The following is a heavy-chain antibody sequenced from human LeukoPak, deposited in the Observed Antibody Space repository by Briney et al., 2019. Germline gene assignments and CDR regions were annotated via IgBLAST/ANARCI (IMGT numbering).Heavy chain of an antibody. Sequence: PSETLSLTCAVSGGSTSSGGYSWSWIRQPPGKGLEWIGYIYHSGSTYYNPSLKSRVTISVDRSKNQFSLKLSSVTAADTAVYYCARPASSRDDAFDIWGQGTMVTVSS. J-gene: IGHJ3*02. CDR1: GGSTSSGGYS. CDR2: IYHSGST. V-gene: IGHV4-30-2*01. CDR3: ARPASSRDDAFDI.